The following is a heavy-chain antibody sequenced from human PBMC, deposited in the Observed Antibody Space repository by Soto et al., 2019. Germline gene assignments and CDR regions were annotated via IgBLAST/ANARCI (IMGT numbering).Heavy chain of an antibody. Sequence: GGSLRLSCAASGFTFSSYGMHWVRQAPGKGLEWVAVIWYDGSNKYYADSVKGRFTISRDNSKNTLYLQMNSLRAEDTAVYYCASSSPREYYDSSGYLPYWGQGTLVTVSS. CDR2: IWYDGSNK. V-gene: IGHV3-33*01. J-gene: IGHJ4*02. D-gene: IGHD3-22*01. CDR3: ASSSPREYYDSSGYLPY. CDR1: GFTFSSYG.